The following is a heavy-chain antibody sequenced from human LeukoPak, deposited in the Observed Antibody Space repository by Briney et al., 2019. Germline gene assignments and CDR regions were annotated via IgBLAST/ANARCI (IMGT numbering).Heavy chain of an antibody. CDR2: ISSSSSYI. CDR1: GFTFSSYS. D-gene: IGHD3-22*01. V-gene: IGHV3-21*01. J-gene: IGHJ3*02. Sequence: GSLRLSCAASGFTFSSYSMNWVRQAPGKGLEWVSSISSSSSYIYYADSVKGRFTISRDNAKNSLYLQMNSLRDEDTAVYYCARAVTSSGDSSGYLGLNAFDIWGQGTMVTVSS. CDR3: ARAVTSSGDSSGYLGLNAFDI.